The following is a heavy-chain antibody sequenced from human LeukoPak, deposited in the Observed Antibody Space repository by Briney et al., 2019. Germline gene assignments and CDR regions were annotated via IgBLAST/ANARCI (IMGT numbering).Heavy chain of an antibody. D-gene: IGHD6-13*01. CDR1: GYSFTSYC. CDR3: ARHVWGAPVRSSWNLHYYYYYMDV. CDR2: IYPGDSDT. Sequence: KAGESLKISCKGSGYSFTSYCIGWVRQMPGKGLEWMGIIYPGDSDTRYSPSFQGQVTISADKSISTAYLQWSSLKASDTAMYYCARHVWGAPVRSSWNLHYYYYYMDVWGQGTTVTVSS. V-gene: IGHV5-51*01. J-gene: IGHJ6*03.